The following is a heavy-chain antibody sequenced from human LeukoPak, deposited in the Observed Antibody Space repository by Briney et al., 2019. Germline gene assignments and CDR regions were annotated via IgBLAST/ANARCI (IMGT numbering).Heavy chain of an antibody. V-gene: IGHV3-7*04. CDR2: IKHDGSEK. Sequence: SGGSLRLSCEASGFTFRIYWMSWVRQAPEKGLEWVANIKHDGSEKYYVDSVKGRFTISRDNAKNSLYLQMNSLRAEDTAVYYCARDYFYPMDVWGQGTTVTVSS. CDR1: GFTFRIYW. J-gene: IGHJ6*02. CDR3: ARDYFYPMDV.